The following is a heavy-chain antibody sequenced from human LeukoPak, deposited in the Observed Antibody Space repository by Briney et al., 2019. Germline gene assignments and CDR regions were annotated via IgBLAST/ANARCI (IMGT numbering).Heavy chain of an antibody. D-gene: IGHD6-19*01. V-gene: IGHV3-74*01. CDR3: VGPSSGSFDY. CDR2: INGDGTTT. J-gene: IGHJ4*02. Sequence: GGSLRLSCEGSGFTFSSYWMHWVRQAPGKGLEWVSRINGDGTTTTYADSVNGRFTISRDNAKNTQYLHMNGLRAEDTAVYYCVGPSSGSFDYWGQGTLLTVSS. CDR1: GFTFSSYW.